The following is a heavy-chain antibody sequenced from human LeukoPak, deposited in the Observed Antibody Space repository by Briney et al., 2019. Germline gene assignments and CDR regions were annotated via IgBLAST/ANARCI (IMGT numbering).Heavy chain of an antibody. V-gene: IGHV3-7*05. J-gene: IGHJ4*02. CDR1: GFTFTAYS. CDR3: AREWWYLDY. D-gene: IGHD2-15*01. Sequence: GGSLRLSCAASGFTFTAYSMTWVRQAPGRGLEWVARIKVDGTDIHYVDSVKGRFTISRDNTKNSLYLQMNSLRAEDTAVYYCAREWWYLDYWGQGTLVTVSS. CDR2: IKVDGTDI.